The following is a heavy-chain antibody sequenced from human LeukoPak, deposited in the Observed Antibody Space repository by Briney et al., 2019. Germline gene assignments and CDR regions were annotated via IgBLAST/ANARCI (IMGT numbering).Heavy chain of an antibody. CDR3: ARDFRGAGRDAFDI. J-gene: IGHJ3*02. CDR2: INPNTGGT. D-gene: IGHD6-19*01. Sequence: ASVKVSCKASGYTFTDYYMHWVRQAPGQGLEWMGWINPNTGGTKYAQKFQGRVTMTSDTSISTAYMELRSLRSDDTALYYCARDFRGAGRDAFDIWAKGQWSPSLQ. CDR1: GYTFTDYY. V-gene: IGHV1-2*02.